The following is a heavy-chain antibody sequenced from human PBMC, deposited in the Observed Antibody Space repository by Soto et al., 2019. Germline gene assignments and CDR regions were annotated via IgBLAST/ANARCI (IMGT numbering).Heavy chain of an antibody. CDR3: ARDGRAMNDY. J-gene: IGHJ4*02. Sequence: GGSLSLSCAASGVTFSTYAMQWVRQAPGKGLEFVSSISSNGGTTNYAYSVKGRFTISRDNSRDTLYLQMGSLRPEDMAVYYCARDGRAMNDYWGQGTLVTVSS. CDR2: ISSNGGTT. D-gene: IGHD5-18*01. V-gene: IGHV3-64*01. CDR1: GVTFSTYA.